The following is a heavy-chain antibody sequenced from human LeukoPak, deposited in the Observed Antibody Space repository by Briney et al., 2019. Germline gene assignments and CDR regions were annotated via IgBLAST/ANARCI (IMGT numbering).Heavy chain of an antibody. D-gene: IGHD3-22*01. CDR1: GFTLSSYE. CDR2: ISSSGSTI. J-gene: IGHJ4*02. V-gene: IGHV3-48*03. Sequence: GGSLRLSCAASGFTLSSYEMNWVRQAPGKGLEWVSYISSSGSTIYYADSVKGRFTISRDNAKNSLYLQMNSLRAEDTAVYCCARYYDSGGYYFFDYWGQGTLVTVSS. CDR3: ARYYDSGGYYFFDY.